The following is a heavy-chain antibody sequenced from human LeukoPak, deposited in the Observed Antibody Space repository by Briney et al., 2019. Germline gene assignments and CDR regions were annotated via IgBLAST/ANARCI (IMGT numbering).Heavy chain of an antibody. CDR1: GVSISSHY. Sequence: KSSETLSLTCTVSGVSISSHYWSWIRQSPGKRLEWTGNIYYTGSTNYNPSLQSRVAISIDTSKNQFSLTLNSVTAADAAVYYCASAGNPHYFDFWGQGPLVTVSS. J-gene: IGHJ4*02. CDR3: ASAGNPHYFDF. CDR2: IYYTGST. V-gene: IGHV4-59*11.